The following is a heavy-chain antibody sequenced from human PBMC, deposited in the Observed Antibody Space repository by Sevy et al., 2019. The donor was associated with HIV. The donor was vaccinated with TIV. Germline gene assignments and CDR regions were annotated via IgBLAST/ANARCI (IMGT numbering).Heavy chain of an antibody. D-gene: IGHD6-13*01. J-gene: IGHJ6*02. CDR3: ARLKGMKNGMDV. CDR1: GGSISSSSYY. Sequence: SETLSLTCTVSGGSISSSSYYWGWIRQPPGKGLEGIGSIYYSGSTYYNPSLKSRVTISVDTSKNQFSLKLSSVTAADTAVYYCARLKGMKNGMDVWGQGTTVIVSS. V-gene: IGHV4-39*01. CDR2: IYYSGST.